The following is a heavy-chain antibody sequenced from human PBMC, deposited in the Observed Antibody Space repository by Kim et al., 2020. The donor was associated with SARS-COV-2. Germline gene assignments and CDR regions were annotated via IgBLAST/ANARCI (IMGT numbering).Heavy chain of an antibody. CDR2: ISSSSSYI. D-gene: IGHD6-19*01. CDR3: ARDANWYLAVAGTSYYGMDV. CDR1: GFTFSSYS. V-gene: IGHV3-21*01. Sequence: GGSLRLSCAASGFTFSSYSMNWVRQAPGKGLEWVSSISSSSSYIYYADSVKGRFTISRDNAKNSLYLQMNSLRAEDTAVYYCARDANWYLAVAGTSYYGMDVWGQGTTVTVSS. J-gene: IGHJ6*02.